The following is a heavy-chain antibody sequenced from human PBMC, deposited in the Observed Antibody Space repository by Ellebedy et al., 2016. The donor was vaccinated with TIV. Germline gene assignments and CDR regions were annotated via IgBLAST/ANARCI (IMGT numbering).Heavy chain of an antibody. J-gene: IGHJ4*02. CDR2: ISYDGSNK. D-gene: IGHD2-15*01. Sequence: PGGSLRLSCAASGFTFSSYGMHWVRQAPGKGLEWVAVISYDGSNKYYADSVKGRFTISRDNSKNTLYLQMNSLRAEDTAVYYCAKDRFECSGGSCYAYFDYWGQGTLVTVSS. CDR3: AKDRFECSGGSCYAYFDY. CDR1: GFTFSSYG. V-gene: IGHV3-30*18.